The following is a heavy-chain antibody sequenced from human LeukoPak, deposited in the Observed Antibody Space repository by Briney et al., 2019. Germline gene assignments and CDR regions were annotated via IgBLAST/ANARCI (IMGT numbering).Heavy chain of an antibody. Sequence: GRSLRLSCAASGFTFSSYGIHWVHQAPGKGLECVAAISYDGSSKYYADSVKGRFTISRDNSKNTLYLQMNSLRAEDTAVYYCARDQGVVVHGKYHYYGMDVWGQGTTVTVSS. J-gene: IGHJ6*02. CDR1: GFTFSSYG. V-gene: IGHV3-30*03. CDR3: ARDQGVVVHGKYHYYGMDV. D-gene: IGHD3-22*01. CDR2: ISYDGSSK.